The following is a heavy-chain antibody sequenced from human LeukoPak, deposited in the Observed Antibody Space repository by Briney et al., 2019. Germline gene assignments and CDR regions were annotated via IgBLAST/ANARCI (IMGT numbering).Heavy chain of an antibody. V-gene: IGHV7-4-1*02. D-gene: IGHD3-22*01. CDR2: INTNTGNP. CDR1: GYTFTSYA. CDR3: AREPFYYYDSSGNFDY. Sequence: GASVKVSCKASGYTFTSYAMNWVRQAPGQGLEWMGWINTNTGNPTYVQGFTGRFVFSLDTSVSTAYLQISSLKAEGTAVYYCAREPFYYYDSSGNFDYWGQGTLVTVSS. J-gene: IGHJ4*02.